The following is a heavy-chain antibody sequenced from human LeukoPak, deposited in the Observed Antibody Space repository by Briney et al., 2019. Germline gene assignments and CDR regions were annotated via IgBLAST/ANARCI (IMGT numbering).Heavy chain of an antibody. J-gene: IGHJ4*02. CDR1: GFTFSICG. V-gene: IGHV3-30*02. D-gene: IGHD5-12*01. CDR3: AKDRYSGYDYDY. CDR2: IRFDGINK. Sequence: GGSLRLSCAASGFTFSICGMHWVREAPDKGLEWVAFIRFDGINKDYADSVKSRLTISRDNPKNTLYLQMNSLRAEATAVYYCAKDRYSGYDYDYWGQGTLVTVSS.